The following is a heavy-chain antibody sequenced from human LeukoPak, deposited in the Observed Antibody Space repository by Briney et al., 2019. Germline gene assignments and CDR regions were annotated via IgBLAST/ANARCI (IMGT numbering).Heavy chain of an antibody. V-gene: IGHV4-34*01. Sequence: KTSETLSLTCAVYGGSFSGYYWSWIRQPPGKGLEWIGEINHSGSTNYNPSLKSRVTISVDTSKNQFSLKLSSVTAADTAVYYCSGGWSGWARPRGFDPWGQGTLVTVSS. CDR1: GGSFSGYY. CDR2: INHSGST. D-gene: IGHD6-19*01. J-gene: IGHJ5*02. CDR3: SGGWSGWARPRGFDP.